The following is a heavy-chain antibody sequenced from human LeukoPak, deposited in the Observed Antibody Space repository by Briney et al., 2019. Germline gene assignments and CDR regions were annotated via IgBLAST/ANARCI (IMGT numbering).Heavy chain of an antibody. CDR3: ARDDFIVVVPADNQQTKNWFDP. V-gene: IGHV4-39*07. D-gene: IGHD2-2*01. Sequence: PSETLSLTCTVSGGSISSSSYSWGWIRQPPGKGLEWIGSIYYSGSTYYNPSLKSRVTISVDTSKNQFSLKLSSVTAADTAVYYCARDDFIVVVPADNQQTKNWFDPWGQGTLVTVSS. CDR1: GGSISSSSYS. J-gene: IGHJ5*02. CDR2: IYYSGST.